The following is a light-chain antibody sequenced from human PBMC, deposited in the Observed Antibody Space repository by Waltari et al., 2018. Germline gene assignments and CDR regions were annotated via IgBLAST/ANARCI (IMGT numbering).Light chain of an antibody. J-gene: IGKJ1*01. V-gene: IGKV4-1*01. CDR3: QQYYRSRT. CDR1: QSVLYNSNDKNY. Sequence: DIVMTQSPDSLTVSLGERATINCKSSQSVLYNSNDKNYLAWYQQKPGQPPKLLIYWASTRESGVPDRFSGSGSGTDFTLTISSLQAEDVAVYYCQQYYRSRTFGQGTKVEIK. CDR2: WAS.